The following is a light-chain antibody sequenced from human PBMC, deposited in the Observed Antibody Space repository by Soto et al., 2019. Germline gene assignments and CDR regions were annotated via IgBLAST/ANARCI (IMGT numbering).Light chain of an antibody. CDR3: QQYGSSGT. V-gene: IGKV3-20*01. Sequence: EIVLTQCPGTLSWYQGERATLSCRASQSVSGSYLAWYQQKPGQAPRLLIYGASNRATGIPDRFSRSGSGTDFTLTISRLEPEDFAVYYCQQYGSSGTFGQRTKVDIK. CDR2: GAS. CDR1: QSVSGSY. J-gene: IGKJ1*01.